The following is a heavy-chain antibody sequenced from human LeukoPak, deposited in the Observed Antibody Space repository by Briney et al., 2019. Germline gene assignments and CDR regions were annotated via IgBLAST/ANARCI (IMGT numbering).Heavy chain of an antibody. CDR1: GYTLTELS. CDR2: FDPEDGET. V-gene: IGHV1-24*01. J-gene: IGHJ4*02. D-gene: IGHD5-12*01. Sequence: ASVKVSCKVSGYTLTELSMHWVRQAPGKGLEWMGGFDPEDGETIYAQKFQGRVTMTEDTSTDTAYMELSSLRSEDTAVYYCATDRCLRGYSGYDPFDYWGQGTLVTVSS. CDR3: ATDRCLRGYSGYDPFDY.